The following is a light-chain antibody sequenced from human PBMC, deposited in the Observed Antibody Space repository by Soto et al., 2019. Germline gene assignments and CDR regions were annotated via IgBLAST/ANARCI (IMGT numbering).Light chain of an antibody. CDR3: QQYKDYPFT. CDR2: DGS. CDR1: QSVSSW. J-gene: IGKJ3*01. V-gene: IGKV1-5*01. Sequence: DIQMTQSPSTLSESVGDRVSITCRASQSVSSWLAWYQQKPGKAPKLLIYDGSSLQSGVPSRFSGSESGAEFTLTISGLQPDDFATYYCQQYKDYPFTFGPGTKV.